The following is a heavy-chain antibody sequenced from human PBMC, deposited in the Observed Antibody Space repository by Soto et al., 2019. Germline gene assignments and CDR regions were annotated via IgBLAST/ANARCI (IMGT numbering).Heavy chain of an antibody. Sequence: GGSLRLSCAAPWFTFTRYSMNWVRQAPGKGLEWVSSISSTTNYIYYGDSMKGRFTISRDNAKNSLYLEMNSLRAEDTAVYYCARATGREPSDYWGQGTLVTVSS. D-gene: IGHD1-1*01. V-gene: IGHV3-21*06. CDR3: ARATGREPSDY. CDR1: WFTFTRYS. CDR2: ISSTTNYI. J-gene: IGHJ4*02.